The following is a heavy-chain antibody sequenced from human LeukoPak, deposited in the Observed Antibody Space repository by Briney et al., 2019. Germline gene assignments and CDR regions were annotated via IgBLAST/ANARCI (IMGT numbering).Heavy chain of an antibody. CDR2: ISSSGTTI. Sequence: TGGSLRLSCAASGFTFSDYYMSWIRQSPGKGLEWISYISSSGTTIYYADSVKGRFTISRDNAKNSLYLQMNSLRADDTAVYYCARRGYYDSSGYSFGHWGQGTLVTVSS. J-gene: IGHJ4*02. V-gene: IGHV3-11*01. D-gene: IGHD3-22*01. CDR1: GFTFSDYY. CDR3: ARRGYYDSSGYSFGH.